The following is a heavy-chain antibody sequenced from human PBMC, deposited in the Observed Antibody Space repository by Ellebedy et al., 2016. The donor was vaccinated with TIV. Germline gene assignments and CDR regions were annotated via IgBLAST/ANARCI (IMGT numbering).Heavy chain of an antibody. J-gene: IGHJ6*03. CDR1: GFRFSSYG. V-gene: IGHV3-30*18. D-gene: IGHD5-18*01. Sequence: GESLKISXVASGFRFSSYGMHWVRQAPGKGLEWVAVISYDGSNKRYADSVKGRFTISRDRFKNTVYLQMNSLRVEDTAVYYCAKEVGSTVQLWGYMDVWGIGTTVTVSS. CDR3: AKEVGSTVQLWGYMDV. CDR2: ISYDGSNK.